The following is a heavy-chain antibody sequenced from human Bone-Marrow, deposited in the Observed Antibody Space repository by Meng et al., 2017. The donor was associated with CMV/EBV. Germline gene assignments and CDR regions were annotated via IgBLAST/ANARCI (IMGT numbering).Heavy chain of an antibody. CDR3: VRSSGWSLFDY. J-gene: IGHJ4*02. V-gene: IGHV1-2*02. Sequence: QVHLVQSGAEMKKPGASVKVSCTTSGFPFSDYYIYWVRQAPGQGLEWMGWVNSNNDATNYARKFQGRVSMTRDTSISTAHMELSRLMSDDTAVYYCVRSSGWSLFDYWGQGTLVTVSS. CDR1: GFPFSDYY. CDR2: VNSNNDAT. D-gene: IGHD6-19*01.